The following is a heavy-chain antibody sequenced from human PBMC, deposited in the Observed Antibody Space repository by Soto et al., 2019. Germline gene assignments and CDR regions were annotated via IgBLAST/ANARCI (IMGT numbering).Heavy chain of an antibody. J-gene: IGHJ6*03. Sequence: SLRLSCAASGFTFSSYDMHWVRQATGKGLEWVSAIGTAGDTYYPGSVEGRFTISRENAKNSLYLQMNSLRAGDMAVYYCARSDEYYYYMDVWGKGTTVTVSS. CDR3: ARSDEYYYYMDV. CDR2: IGTAGDT. CDR1: GFTFSSYD. V-gene: IGHV3-13*01.